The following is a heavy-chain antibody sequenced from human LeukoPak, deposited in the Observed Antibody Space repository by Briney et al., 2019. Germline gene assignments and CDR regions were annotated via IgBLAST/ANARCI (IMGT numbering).Heavy chain of an antibody. Sequence: ASVTVSCKASGYTFTSYYMHWVRQTPGPGLEWLGIINPSGGSTSYAQKFQGRVTMTRDMSTSTVYMELSSLRSEDTAVYYCARGEGSYYYYYYMDVWGKGTTVTVSS. D-gene: IGHD1-26*01. J-gene: IGHJ6*03. V-gene: IGHV1-46*01. CDR3: ARGEGSYYYYYYMDV. CDR2: INPSGGST. CDR1: GYTFTSYY.